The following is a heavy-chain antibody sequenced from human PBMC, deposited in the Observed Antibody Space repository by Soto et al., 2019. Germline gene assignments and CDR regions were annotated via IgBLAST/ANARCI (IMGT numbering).Heavy chain of an antibody. CDR3: ARGYGDYVSDY. CDR1: GVSISSYY. D-gene: IGHD4-17*01. V-gene: IGHV4-59*01. J-gene: IGHJ4*02. CDR2: IYYSGRT. Sequence: QVQLQESGPGLVKPSETLSLTCTVSGVSISSYYWNWIRQPPGKGLEWIGYIYYSGRTNYNPSLKSRVTRSVDASRNHFSLRLSSVTAADTVVYYWARGYGDYVSDYWGQGTLVTVSS.